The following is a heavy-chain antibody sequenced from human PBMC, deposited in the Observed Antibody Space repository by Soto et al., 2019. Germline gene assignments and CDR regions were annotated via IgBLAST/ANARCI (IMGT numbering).Heavy chain of an antibody. J-gene: IGHJ4*02. Sequence: GASVKVSCKASGGTFSSYAISWVRQAPGQGLEWMEGIIPIFGTANYAQKFQGRVTITADESTSTAYMELSSLRSEDTAVYYCARSWELRATFDYWGQGTLVTVSS. CDR3: ARSWELRATFDY. CDR1: GGTFSSYA. CDR2: IIPIFGTA. D-gene: IGHD1-26*01. V-gene: IGHV1-69*13.